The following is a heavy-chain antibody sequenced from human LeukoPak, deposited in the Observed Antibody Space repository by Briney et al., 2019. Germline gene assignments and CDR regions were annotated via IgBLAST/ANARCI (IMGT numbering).Heavy chain of an antibody. D-gene: IGHD7-27*01. CDR3: AKEARRTRTGGDAFDI. Sequence: GGSLRLSCAASGFTFSSYGMHWVRQAPGKGLEWVAVISYDGSNKYYADSVKGRFTISSDNSKNTLYLQMNSLRAEDTAVYYCAKEARRTRTGGDAFDIWGQGTMVTVSS. CDR1: GFTFSSYG. CDR2: ISYDGSNK. V-gene: IGHV3-30*18. J-gene: IGHJ3*02.